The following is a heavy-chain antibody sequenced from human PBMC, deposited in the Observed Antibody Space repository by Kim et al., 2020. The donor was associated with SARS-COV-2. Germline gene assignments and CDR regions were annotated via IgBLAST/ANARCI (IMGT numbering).Heavy chain of an antibody. Sequence: SETLSLTCAVSGGSISSSNWWSWVRQPPGKGLEWIGEIYHSGSTNYNPSLKSRVTISVDKPKNQFSLKLSSVTPADTAVSYFARDFVRYFDSYYYYYGL. V-gene: IGHV4-4*02. J-gene: IGHJ6*01. D-gene: IGHD3-9*01. CDR1: GGSISSSNW. CDR2: IYHSGST. CDR3: ARDFVRYFDSYYYYYGL.